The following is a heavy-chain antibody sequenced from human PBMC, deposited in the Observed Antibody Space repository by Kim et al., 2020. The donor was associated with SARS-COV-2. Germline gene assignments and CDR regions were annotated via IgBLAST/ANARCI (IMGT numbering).Heavy chain of an antibody. D-gene: IGHD7-27*01. J-gene: IGHJ5*02. CDR1: GFIVTNHY. V-gene: IGHV3-53*01. Sequence: GGSLRLSCAASGFIVTNHYLTWVRQAPGKGLKWLSMIHIDGTTYYADSVRGRFTISRDTSENTLYLQMNNLRAEDTAIYFCRRGHWGDTPSWGQGTRVTISS. CDR2: IHIDGTT. CDR3: RRGHWGDTPS.